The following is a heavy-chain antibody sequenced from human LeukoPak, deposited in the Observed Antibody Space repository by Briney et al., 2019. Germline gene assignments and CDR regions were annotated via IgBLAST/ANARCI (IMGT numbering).Heavy chain of an antibody. Sequence: GGSLRLSCAASGFDFSSNWMHWVRHAPGQGLVWVSRIKGDGISTNYADSVKGRFTISRDIAKNTLYLQMNSLRAEDTAVYYCAKGAPQLVLPLDYWGQGTLVTVSS. CDR3: AKGAPQLVLPLDY. V-gene: IGHV3-74*01. CDR1: GFDFSSNW. D-gene: IGHD2-2*01. J-gene: IGHJ4*02. CDR2: IKGDGIST.